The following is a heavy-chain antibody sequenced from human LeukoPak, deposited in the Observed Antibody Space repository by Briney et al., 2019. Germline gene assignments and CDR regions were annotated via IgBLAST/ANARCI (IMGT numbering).Heavy chain of an antibody. Sequence: SETLSLTCTVSGYSISSGYYWGWIRQPPGKGLEWIGSIYHSGSTYYNPSLKSRVTISVDTSKNQFSLKLTSVTAADTAVYYCARGDWSGYYSYFDYWGQGTLVTVSS. CDR1: GYSISSGYY. CDR2: IYHSGST. J-gene: IGHJ4*02. D-gene: IGHD3-3*01. CDR3: ARGDWSGYYSYFDY. V-gene: IGHV4-38-2*02.